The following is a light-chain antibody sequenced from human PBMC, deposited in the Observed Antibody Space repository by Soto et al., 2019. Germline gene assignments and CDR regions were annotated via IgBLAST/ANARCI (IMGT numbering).Light chain of an antibody. CDR3: QQRGSWPLT. CDR2: HAS. CDR1: QSVSSY. J-gene: IGKJ4*01. V-gene: IGKV3-11*01. Sequence: EIVLTQSPATLSLSLGERATLSCRASQSVSSYLAWYQQKPGQSPRLLIYHASNRATGIPARFSGSGSGTDLTLTISSMEPEDFAIYYCQQRGSWPLTFGGGTKVDIK.